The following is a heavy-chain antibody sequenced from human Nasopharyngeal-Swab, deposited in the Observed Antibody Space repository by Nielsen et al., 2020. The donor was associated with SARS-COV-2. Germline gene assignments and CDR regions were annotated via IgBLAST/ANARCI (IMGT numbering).Heavy chain of an antibody. Sequence: GVLKISCAASGFTFSSYWMHWVRQAPGKGLVWVSRINSDGSSTSYADSVKGRFTISRDNAKNTLYLQMNSLRAEDTAVYYCARGGSSSWYGDFDYWGQGTLVTVSS. CDR3: ARGGSSSWYGDFDY. V-gene: IGHV3-74*01. D-gene: IGHD6-13*01. CDR2: INSDGSST. CDR1: GFTFSSYW. J-gene: IGHJ4*02.